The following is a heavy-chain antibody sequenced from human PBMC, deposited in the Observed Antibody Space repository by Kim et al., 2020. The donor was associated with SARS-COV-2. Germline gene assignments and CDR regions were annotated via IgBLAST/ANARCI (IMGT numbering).Heavy chain of an antibody. V-gene: IGHV1-24*01. CDR3: ATKVVVVVAATRGAFDI. D-gene: IGHD2-15*01. J-gene: IGHJ3*02. CDR1: GYTLTELS. CDR2: FDPEDGET. Sequence: ASVKVSCKVSGYTLTELSMHWVRQAPGKGLEWMGGFDPEDGETIYAQKFQGRVTMTEDTSTDTAYMELSSLRSEDTAVYYCATKVVVVVAATRGAFDIWGQGTMVTVSS.